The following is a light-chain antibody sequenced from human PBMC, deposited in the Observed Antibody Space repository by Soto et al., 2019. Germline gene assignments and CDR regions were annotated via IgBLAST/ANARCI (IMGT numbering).Light chain of an antibody. V-gene: IGLV2-11*01. CDR2: DVN. CDR1: NSDVGGYDY. Sequence: QSALTQPRSVSGSPGQSVTISCTGTNSDVGGYDYVSWYQHHPGKAPKLMIFDVNKRPSGVPDRFSCSKSGNTASLTISGLQAEDEADYYCCSSAGSYTFWVFGGGSKLTVL. CDR3: CSSAGSYTFWV. J-gene: IGLJ3*02.